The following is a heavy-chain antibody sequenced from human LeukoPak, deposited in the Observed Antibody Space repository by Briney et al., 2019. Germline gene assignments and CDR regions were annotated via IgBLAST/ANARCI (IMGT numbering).Heavy chain of an antibody. D-gene: IGHD4-11*01. CDR2: ITSSSSYI. J-gene: IGHJ5*02. Sequence: GGSLRLSCAVSGFTFSSYSMNWVRQAPGKGLEWVSSITSSSSYIYYADSVKGQFTISRDNAKNSLYLQMNSLRAEDTAVYYCARDLTVTSTCWFDRWGQGTLVTVSS. CDR3: ARDLTVTSTCWFDR. V-gene: IGHV3-21*01. CDR1: GFTFSSYS.